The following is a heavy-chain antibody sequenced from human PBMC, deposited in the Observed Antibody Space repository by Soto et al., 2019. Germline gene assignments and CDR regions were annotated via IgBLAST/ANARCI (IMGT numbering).Heavy chain of an antibody. CDR3: ASLSRFALDY. J-gene: IGHJ4*02. CDR1: GFSFNTYS. D-gene: IGHD3-10*01. Sequence: EVQLVESGGGLVKPGGSLRLSCAASGFSFNTYSMNWVRQAPGKGLEWVSSISSSSSYINYANSVKGRFTISRDNAKNSLYLQMNSRRADDTAVYYCASLSRFALDYWGQGTLVTVSS. V-gene: IGHV3-21*01. CDR2: ISSSSSYI.